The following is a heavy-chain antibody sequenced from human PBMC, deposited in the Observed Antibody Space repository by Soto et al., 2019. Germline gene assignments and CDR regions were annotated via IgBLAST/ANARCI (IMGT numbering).Heavy chain of an antibody. CDR2: ISYDGSNK. CDR3: AKDKGLSDWNDVKDY. CDR1: GFTFSSYG. J-gene: IGHJ4*02. Sequence: QVQLVESGGGVVQPGRSLRLSCAASGFTFSSYGMHWVRQAPGKGLEWVAVISYDGSNKYYADSVKGRFTISRDNSKKTLYLQMNSLRAEDTAVYYCAKDKGLSDWNDVKDYWGQGTLVTVSS. D-gene: IGHD1-1*01. V-gene: IGHV3-30*18.